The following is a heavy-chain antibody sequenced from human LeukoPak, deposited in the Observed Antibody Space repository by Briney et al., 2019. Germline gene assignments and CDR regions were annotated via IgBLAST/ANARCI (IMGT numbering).Heavy chain of an antibody. Sequence: PETLSLTCTFSGGSLSSSSYYWGWIRQPPGKGLGWIGSIYYSGSTYNHPSLKSRATISVDTTNNQFSLKLSSVTAADTAVYYCARDTRPGDDAFDIWGQGTMVTVSS. D-gene: IGHD2-2*01. V-gene: IGHV4-39*07. J-gene: IGHJ3*02. CDR3: ARDTRPGDDAFDI. CDR2: IYYSGST. CDR1: GGSLSSSSYY.